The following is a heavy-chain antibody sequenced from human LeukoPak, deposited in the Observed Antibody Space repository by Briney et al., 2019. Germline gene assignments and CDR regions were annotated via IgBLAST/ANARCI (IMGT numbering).Heavy chain of an antibody. CDR1: GFTFSCYG. CDR3: AKALDCSSTSCYIYYYYMDV. D-gene: IGHD2-2*02. CDR2: IRYDGSNK. J-gene: IGHJ6*03. V-gene: IGHV3-30*02. Sequence: GGSLRLSCAASGFTFSCYGMHWVRQAPGKGLEWVAFIRYDGSNKYYADSVKGRSTISRDNSKNPLYLQMNSLRAEDTAVYYCAKALDCSSTSCYIYYYYMDVWGKGTTVTVSS.